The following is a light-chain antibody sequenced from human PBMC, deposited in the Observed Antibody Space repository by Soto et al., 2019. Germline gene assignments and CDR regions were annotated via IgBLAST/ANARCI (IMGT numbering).Light chain of an antibody. V-gene: IGKV3-15*01. CDR1: QSVSSN. CDR2: GAS. Sequence: EIVMTQSPATLSVSPGERATLSCRASQSVSSNLAWYQQKPGQAPRLLIYGASTRATGIPARFSGSGSGTEFTLTISSLQSEDVAIYYCKHYNNWPPWTFGQGTKVEIK. J-gene: IGKJ1*01. CDR3: KHYNNWPPWT.